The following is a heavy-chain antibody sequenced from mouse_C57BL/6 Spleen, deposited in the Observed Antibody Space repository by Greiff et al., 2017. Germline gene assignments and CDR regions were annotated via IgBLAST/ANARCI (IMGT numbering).Heavy chain of an antibody. Sequence: QVQLQQPGAELVRPGSSVKLSCKASGYTFTSYWMHWVKQRPIQGLEWIGNIDPSDSETHYNQKFKDKATLTVDKSSSTAYMQISILTSEDSAVYYCARMRGYDYDGDPDVWGTGTTVTVSS. V-gene: IGHV1-52*01. D-gene: IGHD2-4*01. CDR1: GYTFTSYW. CDR3: ARMRGYDYDGDPDV. J-gene: IGHJ1*03. CDR2: IDPSDSET.